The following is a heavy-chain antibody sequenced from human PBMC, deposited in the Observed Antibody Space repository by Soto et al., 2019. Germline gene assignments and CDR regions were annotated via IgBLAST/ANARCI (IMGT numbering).Heavy chain of an antibody. CDR2: IRSKTNNYAT. CDR1: GFRLSGSA. CDR3: TSRPTVAAFTDY. V-gene: IGHV3-73*01. D-gene: IGHD5-12*01. J-gene: IGHJ4*02. Sequence: EVQLVESGGGLVQPGGSLKLSCAASGFRLSGSAMHWVRQAAGKGLEWVGRIRSKTNNYATEYGASVKGRFTISRDDSKNTAYLQMSSLKTEDTAVYYCTSRPTVAAFTDYWGQGTLVTVSS.